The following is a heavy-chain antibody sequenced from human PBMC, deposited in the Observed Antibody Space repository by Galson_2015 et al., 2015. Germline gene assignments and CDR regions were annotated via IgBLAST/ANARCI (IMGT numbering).Heavy chain of an antibody. J-gene: IGHJ5*02. D-gene: IGHD2-2*01. CDR2: ISGSGGST. V-gene: IGHV3-23*01. CDR1: GFTFSSYA. CDR3: AKGGDIVVVPSALGWFDP. Sequence: SLRLSCAASGFTFSSYAMSWVRQAPGKGLEWVSAISGSGGSTYYADSVKGRFTISRDNSKNTLYLQMNSLRAEDTAVYYCAKGGDIVVVPSALGWFDPWGQGTLVTVSS.